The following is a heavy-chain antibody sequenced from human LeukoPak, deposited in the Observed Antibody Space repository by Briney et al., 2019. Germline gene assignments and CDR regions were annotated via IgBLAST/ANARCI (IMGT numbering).Heavy chain of an antibody. CDR2: INSDGSST. D-gene: IGHD3-3*01. V-gene: IGHV3-74*01. CDR3: ARGPLTIFGVVVGDNYYYMDV. Sequence: GGSLRLSCAASGFTFSSYWMHWVRQAPGKGLVWVSRINSDGSSTSYADSVKGRFTISRDNAKNTLYLQMNSLGAEDTAVYYYARGPLTIFGVVVGDNYYYMDVWGKGTTVTVSS. CDR1: GFTFSSYW. J-gene: IGHJ6*03.